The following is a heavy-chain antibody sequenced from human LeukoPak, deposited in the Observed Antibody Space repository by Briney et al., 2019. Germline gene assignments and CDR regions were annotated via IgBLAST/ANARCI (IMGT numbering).Heavy chain of an antibody. D-gene: IGHD3-22*01. CDR3: ASGGTAVVMALTYYFDT. CDR2: IYHTGST. CDR1: GYSISSGYY. J-gene: IGHJ4*02. V-gene: IGHV4-38-2*01. Sequence: SGTLSLTCAVSGYSISSGYYWGWIRQPPGKGLEWIGNIYHTGSTYYKPSLQSRVTISLDSPKNQFSLKLTSVTAADTAVYYCASGGTAVVMALTYYFDTWGQGTPVTVSS.